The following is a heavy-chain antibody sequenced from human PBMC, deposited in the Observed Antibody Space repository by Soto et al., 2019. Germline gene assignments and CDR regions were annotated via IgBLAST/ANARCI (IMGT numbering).Heavy chain of an antibody. V-gene: IGHV4-31*03. CDR1: GVSISSPHHN. CDR3: TTVGDASKTGY. D-gene: IGHD1-1*01. J-gene: IGHJ4*02. Sequence: QVQLQESGPGLMETSQPLSLPCTVSGVSISSPHHNWNWIRQNPGKGLEWIGFIHYSGTTYYEPSLKTRVAISGDTARNGFSLRLSSVTAADTAVYYCTTVGDASKTGYWGQGSLVTVSS. CDR2: IHYSGTT.